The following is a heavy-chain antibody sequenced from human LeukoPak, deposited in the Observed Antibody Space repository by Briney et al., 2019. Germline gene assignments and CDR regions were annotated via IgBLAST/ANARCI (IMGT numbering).Heavy chain of an antibody. J-gene: IGHJ3*02. CDR1: GGSISSNY. D-gene: IGHD1-26*01. CDR3: ARDSKWELLDAAENDAFDI. V-gene: IGHV4-4*07. CDR2: IYYSGST. Sequence: PSETLSLTCTVSGGSISSNYWSWIRQPAGKGLEWIGRIYYSGSTNYNPSLKSRVTISVDTSKNQFSLKLSSVTAADTAVYYCARDSKWELLDAAENDAFDIWGQGTMVTVSS.